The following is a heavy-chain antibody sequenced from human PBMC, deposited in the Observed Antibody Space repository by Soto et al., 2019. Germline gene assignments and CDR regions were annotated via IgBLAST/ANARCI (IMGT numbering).Heavy chain of an antibody. CDR2: INHSGST. J-gene: IGHJ6*03. V-gene: IGHV4-34*01. D-gene: IGHD2-15*01. CDR3: ARVLPVVAATWGTYYYYYMDV. CDR1: GGSFSGYY. Sequence: QVQLQQWGAGLLKPSETLSLTCAVYGGSFSGYYWSWIRQPPGKGLEWIGEINHSGSTNYNPSLTSRVTISVDTSKNQFSLKLSSVTAADTAVYYCARVLPVVAATWGTYYYYYMDVWGKGTTVTVSS.